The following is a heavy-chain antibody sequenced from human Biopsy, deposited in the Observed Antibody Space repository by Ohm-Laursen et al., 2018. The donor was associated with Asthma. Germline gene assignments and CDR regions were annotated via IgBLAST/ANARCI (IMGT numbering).Heavy chain of an antibody. CDR1: GGTFNTYV. J-gene: IGHJ4*02. CDR2: INSVFGTT. V-gene: IGHV1-69*13. D-gene: IGHD2-2*01. CDR3: ARKAGSCISRTCYSLDF. Sequence: SVKVSCKSLGGTFNTYVTGWVRQAPGQGLEWMGGINSVFGTTTYPQKFQDRVTITADDSTSTVYMDLSSLRSEDTAVYYCARKAGSCISRTCYSLDFWGQGTLVTVSS.